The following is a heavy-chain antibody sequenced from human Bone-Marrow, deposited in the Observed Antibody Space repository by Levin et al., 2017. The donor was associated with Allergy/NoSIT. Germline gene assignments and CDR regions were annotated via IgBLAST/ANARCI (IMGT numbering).Heavy chain of an antibody. J-gene: IGHJ4*02. CDR1: GYVFTAYY. V-gene: IGHV1-2*02. Sequence: ASVKVSCKASGYVFTAYYIHWVRQAPGQGLEWVGWINPNSGGTGSAEKFQGRVTMTTDPSINTVYVELSGLRSDDTAFYYFARDPPLYGGDSGSDYWGQGALVTVSS. CDR3: ARDPPLYGGDSGSDY. CDR2: INPNSGGT. D-gene: IGHD4-23*01.